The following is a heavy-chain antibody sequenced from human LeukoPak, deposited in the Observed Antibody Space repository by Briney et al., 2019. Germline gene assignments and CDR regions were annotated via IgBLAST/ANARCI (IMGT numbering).Heavy chain of an antibody. D-gene: IGHD3-22*01. CDR1: GGSISSSSYY. J-gene: IGHJ4*02. V-gene: IGHV4-39*07. CDR2: INHSGST. CDR3: ARGGWTILPYYYDSSGYYRPLYY. Sequence: SETLSLTCTVSGGSISSSSYYWSWIRQPPGKGLEWIGEINHSGSTNYNPSLKSRVTISVDTSKNQFSLKLSSVTAADTAVYYCARGGWTILPYYYDSSGYYRPLYYWGQGTLVTVSS.